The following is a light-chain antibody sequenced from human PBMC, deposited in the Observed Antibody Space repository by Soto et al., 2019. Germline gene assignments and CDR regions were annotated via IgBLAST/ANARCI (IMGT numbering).Light chain of an antibody. V-gene: IGKV1-12*01. CDR3: QQAHSFPIT. J-gene: IGKJ5*01. Sequence: DIQMTQSPSSVSASVGDRVTITCRASQDISNWLAWYQQKPGKALKLLIYAASSLQSGVPSRFSGSRSGTDFTLTISSLQPEDFATYFCQQAHSFPITFGQGTRLEIK. CDR2: AAS. CDR1: QDISNW.